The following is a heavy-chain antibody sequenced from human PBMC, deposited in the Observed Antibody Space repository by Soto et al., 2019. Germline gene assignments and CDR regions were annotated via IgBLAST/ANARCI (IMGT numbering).Heavy chain of an antibody. V-gene: IGHV3-30-3*01. CDR3: ARGTGPIAAAGYFDY. CDR2: ISYDGSNK. Sequence: PGGSLRLSCAASGFTFSNYAMNWVRQAPGKGLEWVAVISYDGSNKYYADSVKGRFTISRDNSKNTLYLQMNSLRAEDTAVYYCARGTGPIAAAGYFDYWGQRTLVTVSS. CDR1: GFTFSNYA. J-gene: IGHJ4*02. D-gene: IGHD6-13*01.